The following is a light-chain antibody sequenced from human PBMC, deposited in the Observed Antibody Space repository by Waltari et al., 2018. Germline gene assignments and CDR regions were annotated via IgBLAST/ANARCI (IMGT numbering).Light chain of an antibody. J-gene: IGKJ2*01. CDR1: QHIGTY. V-gene: IGKV1-39*01. CDR3: QESYSSPPYS. CDR2: STS. Sequence: DIQMTQSPSSLSASVGDRVTITCRASQHIGTYLSWYHQKPGKAPKLLIHSTSTLQTWVPSRFSGSRSGTDFSLTISSLQPEDFATYYCQESYSSPPYSFGQGTKVE.